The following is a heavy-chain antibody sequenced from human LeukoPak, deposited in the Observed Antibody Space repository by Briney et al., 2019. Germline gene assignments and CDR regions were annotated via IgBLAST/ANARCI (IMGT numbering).Heavy chain of an antibody. CDR2: ISYDGSNK. CDR3: ARDSRRTAFGVVAKFDS. J-gene: IGHJ4*02. Sequence: GGSLRLSCAASGFTFSSYGMHWVRQAPGKGLEWVAVISYDGSNKYYADSVKGRFTISRDNSKNTLYLQMNSLRDEDTAVYYCARDSRRTAFGVVAKFDSWGQGTLVTVSP. CDR1: GFTFSSYG. V-gene: IGHV3-30*03. D-gene: IGHD3-3*01.